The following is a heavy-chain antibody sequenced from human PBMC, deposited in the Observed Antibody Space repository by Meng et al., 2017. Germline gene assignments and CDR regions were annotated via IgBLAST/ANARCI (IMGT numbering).Heavy chain of an antibody. Sequence: EVEVVESGGGLGKPGGSLRLSCVASGLRFTDAWMSWVRQAPGKGLEWVGRIKRNRDGGTIDYAARVKGRFTISRDESKNTLYLQMDSLITEDTAVYLCATGAAAADHWGQGTLVTVSS. J-gene: IGHJ4*02. CDR1: GLRFTDAW. V-gene: IGHV3-15*01. CDR3: ATGAAAADH. CDR2: IKRNRDGGTI. D-gene: IGHD6-13*01.